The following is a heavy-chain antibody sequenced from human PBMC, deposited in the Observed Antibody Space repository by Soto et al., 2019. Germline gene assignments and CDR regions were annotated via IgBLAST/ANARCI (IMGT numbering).Heavy chain of an antibody. CDR2: ISGSGFKK. V-gene: IGHV3-23*01. CDR3: AKNQGVELVPLATVDWFDP. Sequence: GGSLRLSCAASGFIFENFGMSWVRQAPGKGLEWISAISGSGFKKYYADSVKGRFTISRDNSKSTVYLELNNLSAEDTAVYHCAKNQGVELVPLATVDWFDPWGQGTVVTVSS. CDR1: GFIFENFG. J-gene: IGHJ5*02. D-gene: IGHD1-26*01.